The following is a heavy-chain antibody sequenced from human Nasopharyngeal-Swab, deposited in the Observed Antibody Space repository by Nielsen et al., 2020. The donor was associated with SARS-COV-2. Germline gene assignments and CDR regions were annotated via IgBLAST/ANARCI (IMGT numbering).Heavy chain of an antibody. Sequence: VRQMSGKGLEWMGIIYPGDSDTRYSPSFQGQVTISADKSISTAYLQWSSLKASDTAMYYCARVITFGGVIVSYFDYWGQGTLVTVSS. D-gene: IGHD3-16*02. J-gene: IGHJ4*02. CDR2: IYPGDSDT. V-gene: IGHV5-51*01. CDR3: ARVITFGGVIVSYFDY.